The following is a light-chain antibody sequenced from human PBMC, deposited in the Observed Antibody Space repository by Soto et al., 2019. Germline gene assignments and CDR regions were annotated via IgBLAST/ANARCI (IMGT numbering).Light chain of an antibody. CDR2: GAS. J-gene: IGKJ2*01. CDR3: QQYGSSPPYT. Sequence: EIVLTQSPGTLSLSPGEEATLSCRASQSVSSNYLAWYQQKPGQAPRLLIFGASSRASDIPDRFSGSGSGTYFTLTISRLEPEDFAVYYCQQYGSSPPYTFGQGTKLEIK. CDR1: QSVSSNY. V-gene: IGKV3-20*01.